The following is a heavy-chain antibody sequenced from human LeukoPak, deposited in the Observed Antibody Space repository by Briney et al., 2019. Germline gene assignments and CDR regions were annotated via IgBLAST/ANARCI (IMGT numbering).Heavy chain of an antibody. Sequence: GESLKISCKGSGYSFTNYWIGWVRQMPGKGLEWMGIIYPGDSDTRYSPSFQGQVTISADKSISTAYLQWSSLKASDTAMHYCARRPKCSSTSCYTFDYWGQGTLVTVSS. J-gene: IGHJ4*02. CDR2: IYPGDSDT. D-gene: IGHD2-2*01. CDR1: GYSFTNYW. V-gene: IGHV5-51*01. CDR3: ARRPKCSSTSCYTFDY.